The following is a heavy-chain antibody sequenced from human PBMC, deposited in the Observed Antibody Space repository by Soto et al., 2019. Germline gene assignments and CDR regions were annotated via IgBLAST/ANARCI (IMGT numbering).Heavy chain of an antibody. CDR3: ARVGGGLASLGYYGMDA. Sequence: ASVKVSCKASGYTFIGYYIHWVRQAPGQGLEWMGWTNPNSGGTNYAQRFQGWVTMTRDRSISTAYMELSRLKSDDTAVYYCARVGGGLASLGYYGMDAWGQGTTVTVSS. CDR1: GYTFIGYY. V-gene: IGHV1-2*04. J-gene: IGHJ6*02. CDR2: TNPNSGGT. D-gene: IGHD3-10*01.